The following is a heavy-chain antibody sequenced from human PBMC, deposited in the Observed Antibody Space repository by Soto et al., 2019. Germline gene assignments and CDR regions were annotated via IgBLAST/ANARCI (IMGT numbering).Heavy chain of an antibody. CDR1: GESFSGYY. CDR3: ARYEYGNSLYGVDV. J-gene: IGHJ6*02. V-gene: IGHV4-34*02. Sequence: QVHLQQRGAGLLKPSETLSLNCVVSGESFSGYYWSWLRQTPGMGLEWIGDVDNRGSTTYNPSLTNRASISIDSSKILFSLELTSVNAADTALYFCARYEYGNSLYGVDVWGQGTRVTVSS. D-gene: IGHD1-7*01. CDR2: VDNRGST.